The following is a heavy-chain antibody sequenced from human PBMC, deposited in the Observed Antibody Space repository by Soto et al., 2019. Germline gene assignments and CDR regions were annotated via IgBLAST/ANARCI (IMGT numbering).Heavy chain of an antibody. Sequence: GSLRLSCAASGFTFSSYSMNWVRQAPGKGLEWVSSISSSSSYIYYADSVKGRFTISRDNAKNSLYLQMNSLRAEDTAVYYCALMTTVTTLSWFDPWGQGTLVTVSS. CDR1: GFTFSSYS. V-gene: IGHV3-21*01. D-gene: IGHD4-4*01. CDR2: ISSSSSYI. J-gene: IGHJ5*02. CDR3: ALMTTVTTLSWFDP.